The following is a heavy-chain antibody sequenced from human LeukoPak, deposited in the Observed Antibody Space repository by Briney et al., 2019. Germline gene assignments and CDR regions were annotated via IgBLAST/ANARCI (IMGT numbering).Heavy chain of an antibody. J-gene: IGHJ4*02. Sequence: ASVKVSCKASGYTFTGYYMHWVRQAPGQGLEWMGWINPNSGGTNYAQKFQGRVTMTRDTSISTAYMELSRLRSDDTAVYYCARDWEGNYYGSGSPLDYWGQGTLVTVSS. CDR1: GYTFTGYY. CDR3: ARDWEGNYYGSGSPLDY. D-gene: IGHD3-10*01. V-gene: IGHV1-2*02. CDR2: INPNSGGT.